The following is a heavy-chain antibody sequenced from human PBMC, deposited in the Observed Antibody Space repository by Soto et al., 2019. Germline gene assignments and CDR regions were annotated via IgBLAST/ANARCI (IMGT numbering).Heavy chain of an antibody. Sequence: EVQLVESGGGVVQPGGSLRLSCAASGFAVSSKYMSWVRQPPGREPEWVALFNNVGSIDYSASVKGSFTISRGSSKNTLDLQLNSLRAEDTAVYYCVRDDVYCGGGRCFGVPMDVWGKGTTVTVSS. CDR2: FNNVGSI. D-gene: IGHD2-15*01. V-gene: IGHV3-66*01. J-gene: IGHJ6*03. CDR1: GFAVSSKY. CDR3: VRDDVYCGGGRCFGVPMDV.